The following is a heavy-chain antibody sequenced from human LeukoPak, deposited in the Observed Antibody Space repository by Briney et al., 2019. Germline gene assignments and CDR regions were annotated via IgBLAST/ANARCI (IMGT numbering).Heavy chain of an antibody. CDR2: FNTDGGST. V-gene: IGHV3-74*01. Sequence: GGSLRLSCAASGFTFSSHWMHWVRQTPGKGLLWVSRFNTDGGSTYYADSVKGRFTISRDNAKNSLYLQMNSLRAEDTALYYCAKEMGATGYFDYWGQGTLVTVSS. CDR1: GFTFSSHW. CDR3: AKEMGATGYFDY. D-gene: IGHD1-26*01. J-gene: IGHJ4*02.